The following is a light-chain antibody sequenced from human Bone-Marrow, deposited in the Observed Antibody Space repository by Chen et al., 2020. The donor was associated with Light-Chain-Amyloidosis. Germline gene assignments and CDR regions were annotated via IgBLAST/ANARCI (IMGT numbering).Light chain of an antibody. CDR3: SSYTITNTLV. J-gene: IGLJ1*01. Sequence: QSALTQPASVSGSPGQSLTISCTGTSSDVGGDNHVSWYQQHPDKAPNLMIYEVTNRPSWVPDRFSGSTSDNTASLTISGLQTEDEADYFCSSYTITNTLVFGSGTRVTVL. V-gene: IGLV2-14*01. CDR2: EVT. CDR1: SSDVGGDNH.